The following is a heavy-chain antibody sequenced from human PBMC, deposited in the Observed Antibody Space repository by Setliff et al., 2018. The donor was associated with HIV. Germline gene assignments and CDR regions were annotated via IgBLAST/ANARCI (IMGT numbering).Heavy chain of an antibody. Sequence: GESLKISCKGSGYSFNTYWIGWVRQRPGKGLEWMGIIYPGDSETRYSPSFQGQVTISADKSITTAYLQWSSLKASDSAMYYCARPRGNDYSSSGYVYWHFDLWGRGTLVTVSS. CDR2: IYPGDSET. CDR1: GYSFNTYW. V-gene: IGHV5-51*01. J-gene: IGHJ2*01. D-gene: IGHD3-22*01. CDR3: ARPRGNDYSSSGYVYWHFDL.